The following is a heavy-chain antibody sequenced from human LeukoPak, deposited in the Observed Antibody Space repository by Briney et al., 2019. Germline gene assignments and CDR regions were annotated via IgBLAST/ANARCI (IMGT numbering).Heavy chain of an antibody. CDR2: ISSSGGTI. CDR3: ASGSGSYYNNWFDP. D-gene: IGHD3-10*01. V-gene: IGHV3-48*03. Sequence: PGGSLRLSCAASRFTFSNYGMNWVRQAPGKGLEWVSYISSSGGTIYYADSVKGRFTISRDNAKNSLYLQMNSLRPEDTAVYYCASGSGSYYNNWFDPWGQGTLVTVSS. J-gene: IGHJ5*02. CDR1: RFTFSNYG.